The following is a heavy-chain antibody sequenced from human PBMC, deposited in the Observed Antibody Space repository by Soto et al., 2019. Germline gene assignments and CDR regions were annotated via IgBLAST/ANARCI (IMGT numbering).Heavy chain of an antibody. J-gene: IGHJ6*02. Sequence: QVQLVQSGAEVKKPGSSVKVSCKASGGTFSSYAISWVRQAPGQGLEWMGGIIPIFGTANYAQKFQGRVTSTXXEXTXXAYMELSSLSSEDTAVYYCARRPHHKFAYYYGMDVWGQGTTVTVSS. CDR1: GGTFSSYA. V-gene: IGHV1-69*05. CDR3: ARRPHHKFAYYYGMDV. D-gene: IGHD6-6*01. CDR2: IIPIFGTA.